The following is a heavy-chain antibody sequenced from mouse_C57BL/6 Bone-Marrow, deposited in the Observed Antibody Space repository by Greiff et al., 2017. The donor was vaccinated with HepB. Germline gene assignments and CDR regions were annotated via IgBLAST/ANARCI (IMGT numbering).Heavy chain of an antibody. D-gene: IGHD2-1*01. CDR2: ISDGGSYT. CDR1: GFTFSSYA. V-gene: IGHV5-4*01. CDR3: ARDQGNYFFYY. J-gene: IGHJ2*01. Sequence: EVQRVESGGGLVKPGGSLKLSCAASGFTFSSYAMSWVRQTPEKRLEWVATISDGGSYTYYPDNVKGRFTISRDNAKNNLYLQMSHLKSEDTAMYYCARDQGNYFFYYWGQGTTLTVSS.